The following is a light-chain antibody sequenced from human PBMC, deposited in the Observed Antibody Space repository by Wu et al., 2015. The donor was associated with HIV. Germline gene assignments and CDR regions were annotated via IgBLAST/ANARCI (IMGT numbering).Light chain of an antibody. CDR1: QSLGTN. J-gene: IGKJ1*01. CDR3: QQRSNWPWT. Sequence: IVLTQSPATLSLSPGERATLSCRASQSLGTNLAWYQQKPGQAPRLLIYGASNRATGIPARFSGSGSGTDFFLTISSLEPEDFALYYCQQRSNWPWTFGQGTKGGNQT. V-gene: IGKV3-11*01. CDR2: GAS.